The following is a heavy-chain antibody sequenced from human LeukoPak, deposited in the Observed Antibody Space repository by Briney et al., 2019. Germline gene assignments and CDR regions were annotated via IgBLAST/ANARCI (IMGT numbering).Heavy chain of an antibody. D-gene: IGHD5-18*01. CDR2: IIPIFGTA. V-gene: IGHV1-69*05. Sequence: GASVKVSCKASGGTFSSYAISWVRQAPGQGLEWMGGIIPIFGTANYAQKFQGRVTITTDESTSTAYMELSSLRSEDTAVYYCARPPLDTAMAHLGYWGQGTMVTVSS. CDR1: GGTFSSYA. CDR3: ARPPLDTAMAHLGY. J-gene: IGHJ4*02.